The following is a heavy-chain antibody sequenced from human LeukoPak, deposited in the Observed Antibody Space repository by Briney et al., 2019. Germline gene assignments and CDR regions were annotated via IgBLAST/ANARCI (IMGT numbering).Heavy chain of an antibody. Sequence: ASVKVSCKASGYTFTSYAIHWVRQAPGQRLEWMGWISAGNGNTKYSQNFQGRVTFISNTSATTAFMELSSLRSEDAAVYYCARAQLPYYYYGMDVWGQGTTVTVSS. V-gene: IGHV1-3*01. CDR3: ARAQLPYYYYGMDV. D-gene: IGHD2-2*01. CDR2: ISAGNGNT. CDR1: GYTFTSYA. J-gene: IGHJ6*02.